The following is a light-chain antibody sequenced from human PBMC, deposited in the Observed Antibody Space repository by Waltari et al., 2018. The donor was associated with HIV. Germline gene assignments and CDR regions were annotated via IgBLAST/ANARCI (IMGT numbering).Light chain of an antibody. Sequence: VLTQSPATLSLSPGARATLSCSASQSISTYVFWYQHKVGQPPRLLIYDASNRATGTPARFSGSGSGTDFTLTISSLEPEDFALYYCQQRSTWPYIFGQGTNLEIK. CDR2: DAS. CDR1: QSISTY. J-gene: IGKJ2*01. V-gene: IGKV3-11*01. CDR3: QQRSTWPYI.